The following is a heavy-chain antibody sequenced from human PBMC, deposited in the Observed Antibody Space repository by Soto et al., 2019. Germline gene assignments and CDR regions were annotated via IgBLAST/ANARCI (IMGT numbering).Heavy chain of an antibody. CDR1: GFTFSSYA. V-gene: IGHV3-23*01. Sequence: PVGSLRLSCAASGFTFSSYAMSWVRQAPGKGLEWVSAISGSGGSTYYADSVKGRFTISRDNSKNTLYLQMNSLGAEDTAVYYCAKDSSSPTWNYWYYGMDVLGQGTTVTVSS. CDR2: ISGSGGST. D-gene: IGHD6-13*01. J-gene: IGHJ6*02. CDR3: AKDSSSPTWNYWYYGMDV.